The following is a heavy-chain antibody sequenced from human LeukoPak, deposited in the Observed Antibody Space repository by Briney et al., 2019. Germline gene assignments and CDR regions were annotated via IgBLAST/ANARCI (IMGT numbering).Heavy chain of an antibody. V-gene: IGHV1-8*01. D-gene: IGHD3-3*01. Sequence: GASVKVSCKASGYTFTSYDINWVRQATGQGLEWMGWMNPNSGNTGYAQKFQGRVTMTRDMSTSTVYMELSSLRSEDTAVYYCARGIKLHDFWSGYYEYYYYYMDVWGKGTTVTVSS. J-gene: IGHJ6*03. CDR2: MNPNSGNT. CDR1: GYTFTSYD. CDR3: ARGIKLHDFWSGYYEYYYYYMDV.